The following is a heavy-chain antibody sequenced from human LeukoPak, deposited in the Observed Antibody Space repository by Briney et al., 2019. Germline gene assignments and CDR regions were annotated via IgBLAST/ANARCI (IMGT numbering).Heavy chain of an antibody. D-gene: IGHD4/OR15-4a*01. CDR1: GFSFFSYS. CDR3: ARRAGAYSHPYDY. V-gene: IGHV3-21*01. CDR2: IISSSSYI. J-gene: IGHJ4*02. Sequence: GGSLRLSCAASGFSFFSYSVNWVRQAPGEGLEWVSSIISSSSYIYYADSVKGRFTISRDNAKNSLYLQMNGLRAEDTAVYYCARRAGAYSHPYDYWGQGTLVTVSS.